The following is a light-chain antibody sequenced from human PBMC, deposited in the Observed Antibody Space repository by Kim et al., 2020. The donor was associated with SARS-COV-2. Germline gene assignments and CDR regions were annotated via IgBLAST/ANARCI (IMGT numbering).Light chain of an antibody. CDR2: GAS. CDR1: QSIDSN. V-gene: IGKV3D-15*01. Sequence: EIVMTQSPATLSVSPGERATLSCRASQSIDSNFAWYQQKPGQAPRLLIYGASTRATGVPARFSGSGYGTEFTLTITNLQSEDFAVYYCQQYDNWLRTFGQGTKLEIK. J-gene: IGKJ1*01. CDR3: QQYDNWLRT.